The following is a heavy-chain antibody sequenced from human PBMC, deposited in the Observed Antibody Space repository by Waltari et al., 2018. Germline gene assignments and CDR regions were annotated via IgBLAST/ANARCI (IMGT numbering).Heavy chain of an antibody. CDR3: ARGLRYSSGA. Sequence: VQLVESGGGLVQPGRSLRLSCTASGFTFGDYAMSWIRQPPGKGLEWIGEINHSGSTNYNPALKSRVTIAVDTSKNQYSRKLSSGTAADTAVYYCARGLRYSSGAWGQGTLVTVSS. D-gene: IGHD6-19*01. CDR1: GFTFGDYA. J-gene: IGHJ4*02. V-gene: IGHV4-34*01. CDR2: INHSGST.